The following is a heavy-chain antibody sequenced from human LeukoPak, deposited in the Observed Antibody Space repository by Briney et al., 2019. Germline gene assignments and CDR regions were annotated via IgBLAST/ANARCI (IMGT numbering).Heavy chain of an antibody. CDR2: ISWNSGSI. J-gene: IGHJ3*02. CDR3: AKALIAAADDAFDI. D-gene: IGHD6-13*01. Sequence: GGSLRLSCAASGFTFDGYAMHWVRQAPGKGLEWVSGISWNSGSIGYADSVKGRFTISRDNAKNSLYLQMNSLRAEDTALYYCAKALIAAADDAFDIWGQGTMVTVSS. V-gene: IGHV3-9*01. CDR1: GFTFDGYA.